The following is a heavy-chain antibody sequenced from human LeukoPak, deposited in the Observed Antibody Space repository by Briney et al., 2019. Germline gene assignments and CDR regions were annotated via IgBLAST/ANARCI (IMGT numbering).Heavy chain of an antibody. V-gene: IGHV4-59*01. CDR3: ARASIAVAGHGSSYFYYGMDV. Sequence: SETLSLTCTVSGGSISSYYWSWIRQPPGKGLEWIGYIYYSGSTNYNPSLKSRVTISVDTSKNQFSLKLSSVTAADTAVYYCARASIAVAGHGSSYFYYGMDVWGQGTTVTVSS. J-gene: IGHJ6*02. CDR2: IYYSGST. CDR1: GGSISSYY. D-gene: IGHD6-19*01.